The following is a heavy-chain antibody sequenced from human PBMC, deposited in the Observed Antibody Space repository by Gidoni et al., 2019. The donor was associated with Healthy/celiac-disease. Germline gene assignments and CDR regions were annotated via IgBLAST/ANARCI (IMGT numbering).Heavy chain of an antibody. CDR2: INTNTGNP. J-gene: IGHJ5*02. D-gene: IGHD3-10*01. CDR3: AAWGFGELFTPGWFDP. CDR1: GYTFTSYA. Sequence: QVQLVQSGSELKKPGASVKVSCKASGYTFTSYAMYLVRQAPGQGLEGMGWINTNTGNPTYAQGFTGRFVFSLDTSVSTAYLQISSLKAEDTAVYYCAAWGFGELFTPGWFDPWGQGTLVTVSS. V-gene: IGHV7-4-1*02.